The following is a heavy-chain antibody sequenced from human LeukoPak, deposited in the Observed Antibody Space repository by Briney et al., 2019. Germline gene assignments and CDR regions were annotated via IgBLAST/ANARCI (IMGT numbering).Heavy chain of an antibody. V-gene: IGHV3-9*01. Sequence: PGRSLRLSCAASGFTFDDYAMHWVRQAPGKGLEWVSGISWSSGNRGYADSVKGRFTISRDNAKNSLYLQMNSLRPEDTALYSCAKDSSGAYYSMDVWGQGTTVTVSS. D-gene: IGHD4-17*01. J-gene: IGHJ6*02. CDR1: GFTFDDYA. CDR2: ISWSSGNR. CDR3: AKDSSGAYYSMDV.